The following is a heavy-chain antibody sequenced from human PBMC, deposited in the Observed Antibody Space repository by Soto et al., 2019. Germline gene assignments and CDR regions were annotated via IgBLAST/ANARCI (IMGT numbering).Heavy chain of an antibody. CDR3: ARGLNYYDSSGHFDY. V-gene: IGHV4-34*01. CDR1: GGSFSGYY. CDR2: INHSGST. Sequence: PSETLSLTCAVYGGSFSGYYWSWIRQPPGKGLEWIGEINHSGSTNYNPSLKSRVTISVDTSKSQFSLKLSSVTAADTAVYYCARGLNYYDSSGHFDYWGQGTLVTVSS. J-gene: IGHJ4*02. D-gene: IGHD3-22*01.